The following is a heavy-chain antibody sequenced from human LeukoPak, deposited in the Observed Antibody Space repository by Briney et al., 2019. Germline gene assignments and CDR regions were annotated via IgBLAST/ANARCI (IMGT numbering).Heavy chain of an antibody. D-gene: IGHD5-24*01. J-gene: IGHJ4*02. CDR3: ARVTGRWLQFDY. CDR2: INHSGST. CDR1: GGSFSGYY. Sequence: SETLSLPCAVYGGSFSGYYWSWIRQPPGKGLEWIGEINHSGSTNYNPSLKSRVTISVDTSKNQFSLKLSSVTAADTAVYYCARVTGRWLQFDYWGQGTLVTVSS. V-gene: IGHV4-34*01.